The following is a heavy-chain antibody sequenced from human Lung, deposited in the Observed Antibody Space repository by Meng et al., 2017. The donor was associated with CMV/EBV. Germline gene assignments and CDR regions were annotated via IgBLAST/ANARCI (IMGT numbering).Heavy chain of an antibody. D-gene: IGHD2-2*01. CDR2: ISGSGLTT. Sequence: GXXKLSCAASGFTFSTYDMSWVRQAPGKGLEWVSGISGSGLTTYYADSVKGRFTISRDDSTNTLYLQMDSLRAEDTALYYCAKFPRHLYCSTTSCFLDYWXQGTLVTVSS. CDR1: GFTFSTYD. V-gene: IGHV3-23*01. J-gene: IGHJ4*02. CDR3: AKFPRHLYCSTTSCFLDY.